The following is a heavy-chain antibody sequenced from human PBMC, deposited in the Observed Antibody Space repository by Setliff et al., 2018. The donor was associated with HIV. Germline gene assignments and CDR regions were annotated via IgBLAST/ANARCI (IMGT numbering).Heavy chain of an antibody. J-gene: IGHJ4*02. CDR2: INHSGST. CDR3: ASRRRSHQDLYGGNSVFLN. V-gene: IGHV4-34*01. D-gene: IGHD4-17*01. Sequence: LSLTCAVYGGSFSGYYWSWIRQPPGKGLEWIGEINHSGSTNYNPTLKSRVTMSVDRSKNHLSLNVTSVTATDTAVYYCASRRRSHQDLYGGNSVFLNWGQGTLVTVSS. CDR1: GGSFSGYY.